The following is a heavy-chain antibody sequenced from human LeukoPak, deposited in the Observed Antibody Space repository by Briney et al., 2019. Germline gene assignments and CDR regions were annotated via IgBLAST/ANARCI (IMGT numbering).Heavy chain of an antibody. V-gene: IGHV3-64*01. CDR1: GFTFSSYA. CDR2: ISSNGGST. D-gene: IGHD6-13*01. CDR3: ARDKRAGYSSSWYFDY. Sequence: PGRSLRLSCAASGFTFSSYAMHWVRQAPGKGLEYVSAISSNGGSTYYANSVKGRFTISRDNSKNTLYLQMGSLRAEDMAVYYCARDKRAGYSSSWYFDYWGQGTLVTVSS. J-gene: IGHJ4*02.